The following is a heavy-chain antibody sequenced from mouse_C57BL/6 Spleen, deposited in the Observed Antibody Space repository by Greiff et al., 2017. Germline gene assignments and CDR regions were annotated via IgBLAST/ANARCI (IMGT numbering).Heavy chain of an antibody. CDR1: GYTFTSYW. J-gene: IGHJ3*01. CDR3: ARSGDYDGAWFAY. CDR2: IYPGSGST. V-gene: IGHV1-55*01. Sequence: QVQLQQPGAELVKPGASVKMSCKASGYTFTSYWITWVKQRPGQGLEWIGDIYPGSGSTNYNEKFKSKATLTVDTSSSTAYMQLSSLTSEDSAVXYCARSGDYDGAWFAYWGQGTLVTVSA. D-gene: IGHD2-4*01.